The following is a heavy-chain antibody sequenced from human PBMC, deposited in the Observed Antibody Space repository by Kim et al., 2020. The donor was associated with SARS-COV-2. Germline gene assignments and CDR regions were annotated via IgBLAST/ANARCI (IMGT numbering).Heavy chain of an antibody. D-gene: IGHD6-19*01. J-gene: IGHJ4*02. CDR3: ARDRQRAGTGVDY. V-gene: IGHV6-1*01. Sequence: YALSVKGRIPINPDTYKNQFSLQLNSVTPEDTAVYYCARDRQRAGTGVDYWGQGTLVTVSS.